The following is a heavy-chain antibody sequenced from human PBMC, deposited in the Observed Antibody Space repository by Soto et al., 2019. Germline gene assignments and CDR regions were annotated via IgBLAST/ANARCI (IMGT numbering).Heavy chain of an antibody. Sequence: QVQLVQSGAEVKKPGASVKVSCKASGYTFTSYAMHWVRQAPGQRLEWMGWINAGNGNTKYSQKFQGRVTITRDTSASTAYMALSSLRSEDTAVYYCARAAGWTAVGDWGQGTLVTVSS. CDR1: GYTFTSYA. D-gene: IGHD3-16*01. J-gene: IGHJ4*02. CDR2: INAGNGNT. V-gene: IGHV1-3*01. CDR3: ARAAGWTAVGD.